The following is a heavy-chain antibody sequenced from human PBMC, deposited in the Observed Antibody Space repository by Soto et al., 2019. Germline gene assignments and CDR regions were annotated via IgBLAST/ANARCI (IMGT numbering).Heavy chain of an antibody. CDR3: ARQTAVARTFDP. D-gene: IGHD6-19*01. V-gene: IGHV4-39*01. J-gene: IGHJ5*02. CDR2: IYYSGST. CDR1: GGSISSSSCY. Sequence: SETLSLTCTVSGGSISSSSCYWGWIRQPPGKGLEWIGSIYYSGSTYYNPSLKSRVTISVDTSKNQFSLKLSSVTAADTAVYYCARQTAVARTFDPWGQGTLLTVSS.